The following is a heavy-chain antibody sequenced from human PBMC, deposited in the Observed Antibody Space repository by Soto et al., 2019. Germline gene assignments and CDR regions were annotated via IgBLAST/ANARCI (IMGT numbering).Heavy chain of an antibody. V-gene: IGHV3-48*02. CDR1: GFSFNTYS. Sequence: GSLRLSCAASGFSFNTYSMNWVRQAPGKGLEWLSYISSGSTTIYYADSVKGRFIISRDNAKNSLYLQMNSLRDEDAAVYYCTRDTVFDSWGQGTLVTVSS. D-gene: IGHD4-4*01. CDR2: ISSGSTTI. CDR3: TRDTVFDS. J-gene: IGHJ5*01.